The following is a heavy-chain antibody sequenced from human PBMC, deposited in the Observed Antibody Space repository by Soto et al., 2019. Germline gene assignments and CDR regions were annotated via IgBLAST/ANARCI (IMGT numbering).Heavy chain of an antibody. D-gene: IGHD4-17*01. J-gene: IGHJ4*02. CDR2: ISGSGGST. Sequence: EVQLLESGGGLVQPGGSLRLSCAASGFTLSSYVMSWVRQAPGKGLEWVSAISGSGGSTYYADSVKGPFTISRDNSKNTLYLQMNSLRAEDTAVYYCARPTTVIYFDYWGQGTLVTVSS. CDR1: GFTLSSYV. V-gene: IGHV3-23*01. CDR3: ARPTTVIYFDY.